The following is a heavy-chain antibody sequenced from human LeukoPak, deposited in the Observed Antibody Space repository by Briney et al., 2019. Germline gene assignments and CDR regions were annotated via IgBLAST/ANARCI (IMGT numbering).Heavy chain of an antibody. CDR3: AHRHLQMTLPNAAFDI. Sequence: SGPTLVNPTQTLTLTCTFSGFSLTTSGVGVGCIRQPPGKALEWLALIYWNDDKRYNYSPSLKSRLTITKDTSNNQVVLTMTNINPVDTATYYCAHRHLQMTLPNAAFDIWGQGTMVTVSS. V-gene: IGHV2-5*01. CDR2: IYWNDDK. D-gene: IGHD5-24*01. CDR1: GFSLTTSGVG. J-gene: IGHJ3*02.